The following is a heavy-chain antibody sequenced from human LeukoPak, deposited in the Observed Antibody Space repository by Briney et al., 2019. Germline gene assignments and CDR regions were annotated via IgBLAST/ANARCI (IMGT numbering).Heavy chain of an antibody. CDR3: ARAAIQPVRIAAGRGYYFDY. CDR1: GFTFSSYD. J-gene: IGHJ4*02. V-gene: IGHV3-21*01. CDR2: ISSSSSYI. Sequence: GGSLRLSCAASGFTFSSYDMHWVRQATGKGLEWVSSISSSSSYIYYADSVKGRFTISRDNAKNSLYLQMNSLRAEDTAVYYCARAAIQPVRIAAGRGYYFDYWGQGTLVTVSS. D-gene: IGHD6-25*01.